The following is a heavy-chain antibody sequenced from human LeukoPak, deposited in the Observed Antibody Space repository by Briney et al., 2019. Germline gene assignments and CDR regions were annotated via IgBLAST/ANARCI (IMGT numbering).Heavy chain of an antibody. CDR2: IYSGGST. V-gene: IGHV3-53*01. CDR3: ARPLHSSGFLY. Sequence: PGGSLRLSCAASGFTVSSNYMSWVRQAPGKGLEWVSVIYSGGSTYYADSVKGRFTISRDNTKNTLYLQMNSLRAEDTAVYYCARPLHSSGFLYWGQGTLVTVSS. D-gene: IGHD6-19*01. CDR1: GFTVSSNY. J-gene: IGHJ4*02.